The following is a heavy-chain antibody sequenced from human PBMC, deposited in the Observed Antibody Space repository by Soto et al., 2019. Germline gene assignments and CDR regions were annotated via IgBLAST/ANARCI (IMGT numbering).Heavy chain of an antibody. V-gene: IGHV3-74*01. CDR2: INSDGSST. Sequence: GGSLRLSCAASGFTFSSYWMHWVRQAPGKGLVWVSRINSDGSSTSYADSVKGRFTISRDNAKNTLYLQMNSLRAEDTAVYYCARDERYDVWGSYRPFDYWGQGTLVTVSS. CDR1: GFTFSSYW. D-gene: IGHD3-16*02. CDR3: ARDERYDVWGSYRPFDY. J-gene: IGHJ4*02.